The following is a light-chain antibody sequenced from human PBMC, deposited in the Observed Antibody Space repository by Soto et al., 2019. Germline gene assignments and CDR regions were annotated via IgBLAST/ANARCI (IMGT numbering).Light chain of an antibody. V-gene: IGKV1-5*03. CDR3: QQYNSYSWT. CDR2: KAS. CDR1: QSISSW. J-gene: IGKJ1*01. Sequence: DIQMTQSPSTLSASVGDRVTITCRASQSISSWLAWYQQKPGKAPKLLIYKASSLESGVPSRFSGSGSGTEFTLTISSVQPDDIATYSCQQYNSYSWTFGQGTKVDI.